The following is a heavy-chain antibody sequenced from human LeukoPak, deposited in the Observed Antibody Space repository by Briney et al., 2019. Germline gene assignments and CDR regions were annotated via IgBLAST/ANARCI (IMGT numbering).Heavy chain of an antibody. CDR2: IYYSGST. D-gene: IGHD6-19*01. V-gene: IGHV4-39*07. CDR1: GGSISSSSYC. CDR3: ARDVAPGIAVAGTRTFDY. J-gene: IGHJ4*02. Sequence: SETLSLTCTVSGGSISSSSYCWGWIRQPPGKGLEWIGSIYYSGSTYYNPSLKSRVTISVDTSKNQFSLKLSSVTAADTAVYYCARDVAPGIAVAGTRTFDYWGQGTLVTVSS.